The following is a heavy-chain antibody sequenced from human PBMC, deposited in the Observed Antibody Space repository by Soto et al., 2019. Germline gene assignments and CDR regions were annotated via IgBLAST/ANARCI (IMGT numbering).Heavy chain of an antibody. D-gene: IGHD3-3*01. CDR2: MNPNSGNT. J-gene: IGHJ6*02. CDR3: ARGRHSNYYYGMDV. CDR1: GYTFTSYD. Sequence: ASVNVSCKASGYTFTSYDINWVRQATGQGLEWMGWMNPNSGNTGYAQKFQGRVTMTRNTSISTAYMELSSLRSEDTAVYYCARGRHSNYYYGMDVWGQGTTVTVSS. V-gene: IGHV1-8*01.